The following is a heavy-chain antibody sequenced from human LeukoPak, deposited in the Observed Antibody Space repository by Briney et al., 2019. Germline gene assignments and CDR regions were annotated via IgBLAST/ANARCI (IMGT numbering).Heavy chain of an antibody. V-gene: IGHV3-7*03. CDR1: GFTFSQYW. CDR3: GRCWCPQCYDMGE. CDR2: IQRDGSDN. J-gene: IGHJ6*04. Sequence: RGSLRLSCVASGFTFSQYWMTWVRQAPGKGLEWVANIQRDGSDNNYVDSVKGRFTISRDNAKNLLYLQMNSLRAEDTAIYYCGRCWCPQCYDMGEWGKGTTVTLSS. D-gene: IGHD2-8*02.